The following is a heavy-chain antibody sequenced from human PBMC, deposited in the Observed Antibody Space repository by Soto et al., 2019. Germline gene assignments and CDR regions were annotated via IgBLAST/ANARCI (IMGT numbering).Heavy chain of an antibody. Sequence: GARVKVSCKASGYTVTSYGIRWVRQGPGQQREWMGWISAYNGNTNYAQKLKGRVTMTTDTSTSTAYMELRSLRSDDTAVYYCARVMSDSSSDYYGMDVWGQGTTVTVSS. J-gene: IGHJ6*02. D-gene: IGHD6-6*01. CDR3: ARVMSDSSSDYYGMDV. CDR1: GYTVTSYG. CDR2: ISAYNGNT. V-gene: IGHV1-18*04.